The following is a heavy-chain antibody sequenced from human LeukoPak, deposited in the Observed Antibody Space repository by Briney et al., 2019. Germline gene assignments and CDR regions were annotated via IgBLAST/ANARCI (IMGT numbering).Heavy chain of an antibody. J-gene: IGHJ4*02. CDR2: INPSGGST. CDR1: GYTFISYY. CDR3: ARDGESGRLYYFDY. D-gene: IGHD1-26*01. Sequence: SVKVSCKASGYTFISYYMHWVRQAPGQGLEWMGIINPSGGSTSYAQKFQGRVTMTRDMSTSTDYMELSSLRSEDTAVYYCARDGESGRLYYFDYWGQGTLVTVSS. V-gene: IGHV1-46*01.